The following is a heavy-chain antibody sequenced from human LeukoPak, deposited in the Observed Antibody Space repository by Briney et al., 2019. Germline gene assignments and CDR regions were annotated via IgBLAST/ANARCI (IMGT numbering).Heavy chain of an antibody. D-gene: IGHD6-19*01. J-gene: IGHJ3*02. V-gene: IGHV1-46*01. CDR2: INPSGGST. Sequence: ASVKVSCKASGYTFTSYYMHWVRQAPGQGLEWMGIINPSGGSTSYAQKFQGRVTMTRDMSTSTVYMELSSLRSEDTAVYYCARDLQAQWLVGGAFDIWGQGTMVTVSS. CDR3: ARDLQAQWLVGGAFDI. CDR1: GYTFTSYY.